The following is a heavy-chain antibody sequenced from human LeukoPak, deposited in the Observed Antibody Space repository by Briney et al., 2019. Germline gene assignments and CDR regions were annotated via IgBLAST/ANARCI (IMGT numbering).Heavy chain of an antibody. J-gene: IGHJ6*04. CDR2: ISGSGGST. CDR1: GFTFSNYA. CDR3: AKDRVYCSGGSCPPDYGMDV. Sequence: HSGGSLRLSCAASGFTFSNYAMSWVRQAPGKGLEWVSAISGSGGSTYYADSVKGRFTISRDNSKNTLYLQMNSLRAEDTAVYYCAKDRVYCSGGSCPPDYGMDVWSKGTTVTVSS. D-gene: IGHD2-15*01. V-gene: IGHV3-23*01.